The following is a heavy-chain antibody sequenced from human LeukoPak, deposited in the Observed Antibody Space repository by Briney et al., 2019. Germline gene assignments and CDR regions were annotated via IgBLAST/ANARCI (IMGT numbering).Heavy chain of an antibody. J-gene: IGHJ4*02. Sequence: PGGSLRLSCAASGFTVSSNYMSWVRQAPGKGLEWVSVIYSGGSTYYADSVKGRFTISRGNSKNTLYLQMNSLRAEDTAVYYCARESDFGEFALDYWGQGTLVTVSS. D-gene: IGHD3-10*01. CDR1: GFTVSSNY. V-gene: IGHV3-53*01. CDR2: IYSGGST. CDR3: ARESDFGEFALDY.